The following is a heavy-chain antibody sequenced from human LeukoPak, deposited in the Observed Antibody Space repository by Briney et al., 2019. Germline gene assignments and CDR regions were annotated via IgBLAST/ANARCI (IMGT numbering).Heavy chain of an antibody. Sequence: GGSLRLSCAASGFTFSYYAMNWVRQAPGKGLEWVSVITGSGGSTYHADSVKGRFTISRDNSKNTLYLQMNSLRAEDTAVYYCAKAARDPGNAEYFQHWGQGTLVTVSS. V-gene: IGHV3-23*01. CDR3: AKAARDPGNAEYFQH. CDR2: ITGSGGST. D-gene: IGHD3-10*01. CDR1: GFTFSYYA. J-gene: IGHJ1*01.